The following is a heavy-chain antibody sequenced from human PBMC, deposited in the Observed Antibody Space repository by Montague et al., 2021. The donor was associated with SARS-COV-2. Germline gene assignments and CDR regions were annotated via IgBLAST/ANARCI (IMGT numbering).Heavy chain of an antibody. J-gene: IGHJ3*01. CDR3: ARVSSNWSDAFDV. CDR1: GFTFSGYS. CDR2: ISSSSYTI. D-gene: IGHD6-13*01. V-gene: IGHV3-48*01. Sequence: SLRLSCAASGFTFSGYSMNWVRQAPGKGLEWVSYISSSSYTIYYADSVKGRFTISRDNAENSLYLQVNSLRGEDTAVYYCARVSSNWSDAFDVWGQGTMVTVSS.